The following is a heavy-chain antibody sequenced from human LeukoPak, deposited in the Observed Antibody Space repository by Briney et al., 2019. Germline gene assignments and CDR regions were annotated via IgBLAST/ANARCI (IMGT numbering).Heavy chain of an antibody. CDR1: GFTFSSYG. Sequence: PGGSLRLSCAASGFTFSSYGMHWVRQAPGKGLEWVAVISYDGSNKYYADSVKGRFTISRDNSKNTLYLQMNSLRAEDTAVYYCAKGADYYDFWSGYQPFDYWGQGTLVTVSS. D-gene: IGHD3-3*01. CDR2: ISYDGSNK. J-gene: IGHJ4*02. CDR3: AKGADYYDFWSGYQPFDY. V-gene: IGHV3-30*18.